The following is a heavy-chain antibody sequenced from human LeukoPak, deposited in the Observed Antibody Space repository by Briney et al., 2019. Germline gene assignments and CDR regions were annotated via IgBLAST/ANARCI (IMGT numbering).Heavy chain of an antibody. D-gene: IGHD2-2*01. Sequence: SETLSLTCAVSGYSISSGYYWGWIQQPPGKGLEWIGSIYHSGSTYYNPSLKSRVSISVDTSKNQFSLKLSSVTAADTAVYFCARGAMQGDYFDYWGQGTLVTVSS. J-gene: IGHJ4*02. CDR3: ARGAMQGDYFDY. V-gene: IGHV4-38-2*01. CDR1: GYSISSGYY. CDR2: IYHSGST.